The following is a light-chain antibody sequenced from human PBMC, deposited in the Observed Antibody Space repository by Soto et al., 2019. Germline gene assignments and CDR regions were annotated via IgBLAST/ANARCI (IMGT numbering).Light chain of an antibody. J-gene: IGKJ1*01. Sequence: ESVLTQSPATLSSFPGDRVTLSCRASQYINTRLAWYQHRPGQAPRLLIYQTSIRAAGLPARFSASGSVTDFTLTISDVQPEDFALYYCHQRQSWPRTFGQGAKVDIK. CDR1: QYINTR. CDR3: HQRQSWPRT. CDR2: QTS. V-gene: IGKV3-11*01.